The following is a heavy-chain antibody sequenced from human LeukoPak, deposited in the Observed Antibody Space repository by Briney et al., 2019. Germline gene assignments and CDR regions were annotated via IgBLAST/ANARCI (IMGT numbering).Heavy chain of an antibody. V-gene: IGHV4-30-4*01. Sequence: SQTLSLTCTVSGGSISSGDYYWSWIRQPPGKGLEWIGYIYYSGSTYYNPSLKSRVTISVDTSKNQFSLKLSSVTAADTAVYYCARLVVVAATAYYYYGMDVWGQGTTVTVSS. J-gene: IGHJ6*02. CDR2: IYYSGST. CDR3: ARLVVVAATAYYYYGMDV. D-gene: IGHD2-15*01. CDR1: GGSISSGDYY.